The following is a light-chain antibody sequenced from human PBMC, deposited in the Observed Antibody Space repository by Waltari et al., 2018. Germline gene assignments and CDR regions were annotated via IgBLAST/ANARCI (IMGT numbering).Light chain of an antibody. Sequence: EIVLTQSQGTLSLYPGERVILSCRASQSVSRALAWYQQKPGQAPRLLLYGASNRATGIPDRFSGSGSGTDFSLTISRLEPEDFAVYYCQHYVRLPVTFGQGTKVEIK. J-gene: IGKJ1*01. CDR2: GAS. CDR1: QSVSRA. CDR3: QHYVRLPVT. V-gene: IGKV3-20*01.